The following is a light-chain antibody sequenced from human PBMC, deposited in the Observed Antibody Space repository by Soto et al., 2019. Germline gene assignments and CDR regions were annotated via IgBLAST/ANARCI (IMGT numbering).Light chain of an antibody. Sequence: EIVLTQSPGTLSLSPGERATLSCRASQSVSSSCLAWYQQKPGQAPRLLIYGASSRATGIPDRFSGSGSGPDFTLTISRLEPEDFAVYYCQQYGSSPLYTFGQGTKLEIK. CDR2: GAS. J-gene: IGKJ2*01. V-gene: IGKV3-20*01. CDR3: QQYGSSPLYT. CDR1: QSVSSSC.